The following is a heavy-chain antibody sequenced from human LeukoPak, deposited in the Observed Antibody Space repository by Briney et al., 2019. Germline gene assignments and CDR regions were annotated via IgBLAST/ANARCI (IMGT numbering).Heavy chain of an antibody. CDR2: ISAYNGNT. J-gene: IGHJ3*02. CDR3: ASLVWQQLDDAFDI. CDR1: GYTFTSYG. V-gene: IGHV1-18*01. D-gene: IGHD6-13*01. Sequence: ASVKVSCKASGYTFTSYGISWVRRAPGQGLEWMGWISAYNGNTNYAQKLQGRVTMTTDTSTSTAYMELRSLRSDDTAVYYCASLVWQQLDDAFDIWGQGTMVTVSS.